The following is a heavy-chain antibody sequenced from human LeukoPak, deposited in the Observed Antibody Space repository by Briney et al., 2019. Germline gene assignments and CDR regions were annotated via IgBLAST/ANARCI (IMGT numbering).Heavy chain of an antibody. V-gene: IGHV3-11*04. CDR2: ISTSGSTI. D-gene: IGHD4-11*01. CDR3: ARDDYNNYGWVDP. J-gene: IGHJ5*02. CDR1: GFTFSDYY. Sequence: PGGSLRLSCAASGFTFSDYYMSWIRQAPGKGLEWVSYISTSGSTIFYADSVKGRFTISRDNAKNSLYLQMNSLRAEDTAVYYCARDDYNNYGWVDPWGQGTLVTVSS.